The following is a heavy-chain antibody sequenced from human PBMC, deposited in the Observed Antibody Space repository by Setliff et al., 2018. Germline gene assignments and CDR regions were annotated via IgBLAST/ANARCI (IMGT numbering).Heavy chain of an antibody. CDR2: AHQSGTT. CDR3: ARGRMRGSCSGPSCTYDPFDI. Sequence: SETLSLTCTVSGGSISSYYWGWIRQAPGKGLEWIGTAHQSGTTFYNPSLKGRVTMSVDTFKSQFSLKLNSVTATDTAVYYCARGRMRGSCSGPSCTYDPFDIWGQGTPVTVSS. CDR1: GGSISSYY. J-gene: IGHJ3*02. D-gene: IGHD2-2*01. V-gene: IGHV4-59*04.